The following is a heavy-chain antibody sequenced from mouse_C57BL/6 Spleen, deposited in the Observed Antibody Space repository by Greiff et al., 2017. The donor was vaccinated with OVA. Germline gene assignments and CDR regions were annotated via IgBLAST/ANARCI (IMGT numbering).Heavy chain of an antibody. V-gene: IGHV1-72*01. D-gene: IGHD1-1*01. CDR2: IDPNSGGT. CDR1: GYTFTSYW. CDR3: ARGFITTVASSFFDY. Sequence: VQLQQPGAELVKPGASVKLSCKASGYTFTSYWMHWVNQRPGRGLEWIGRIDPNSGGTKYNEKFKSKATLTVDKPSSTAYMQLSSLTSEDSAVYYCARGFITTVASSFFDYWGQGTTLTVSS. J-gene: IGHJ2*01.